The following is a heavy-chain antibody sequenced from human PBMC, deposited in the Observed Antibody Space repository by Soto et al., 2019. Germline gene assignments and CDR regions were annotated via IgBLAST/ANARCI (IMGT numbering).Heavy chain of an antibody. D-gene: IGHD3-16*01. J-gene: IGHJ5*02. Sequence: EVQLVESGGGLVKPGGSLRLSCAASGFSFSTYNMNWVRQAPGKGLEWVSSIDASSTHIYYADSVKGRFTISRDNGKSSFYLQMNSLRAEDRALYSCVRQQYDFLGTPWGKGPLVPVPS. CDR3: VRQQYDFLGTP. CDR1: GFSFSTYN. CDR2: IDASSTHI. V-gene: IGHV3-21*01.